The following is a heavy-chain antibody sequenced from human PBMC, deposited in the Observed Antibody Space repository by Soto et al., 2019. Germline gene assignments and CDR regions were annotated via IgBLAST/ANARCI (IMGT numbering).Heavy chain of an antibody. CDR1: GYTFTGYY. Sequence: ASVEVSCKASGYTFTGYYIHWVRQAPGQGLEWMGWINPNSGGTNYAQKFQGWVTMTRDTSISTAYMELSRLRSDDTAVYYCAREWTDAFDIWGQGTMVTVSS. CDR2: INPNSGGT. CDR3: AREWTDAFDI. J-gene: IGHJ3*02. V-gene: IGHV1-2*04.